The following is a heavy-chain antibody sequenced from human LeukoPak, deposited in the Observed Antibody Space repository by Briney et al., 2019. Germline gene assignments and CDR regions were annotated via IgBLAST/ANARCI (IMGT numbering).Heavy chain of an antibody. CDR1: GYTLTESS. Sequence: ASVKVSCKVSGYTLTESSMHWVRQAPGQGLEWMGWINPNSGGTKYVQKFQGRVTMTRDTSISTAYMELSSLRSDDTAVYYCAREPDDIITNLLPHDAFDIWGQGTMVTVSS. V-gene: IGHV1-2*02. J-gene: IGHJ3*02. CDR3: AREPDDIITNLLPHDAFDI. D-gene: IGHD3-22*01. CDR2: INPNSGGT.